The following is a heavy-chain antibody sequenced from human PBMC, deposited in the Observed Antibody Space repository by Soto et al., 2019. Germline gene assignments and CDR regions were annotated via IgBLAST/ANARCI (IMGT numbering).Heavy chain of an antibody. V-gene: IGHV3-23*01. CDR1: GFTFSSYA. Sequence: EVQLLESGGGLVQPGGSLRLSCAASGFTFSSYAMSGVRQAPGTGLEWVSAISGSGGSTYYADSMKGRFTISRDNSKNTLYLQMNSLRAEDTAVYYCAKAPGYSSSWYGYWGQGTLVTVSS. J-gene: IGHJ4*02. CDR2: ISGSGGST. D-gene: IGHD6-13*01. CDR3: AKAPGYSSSWYGY.